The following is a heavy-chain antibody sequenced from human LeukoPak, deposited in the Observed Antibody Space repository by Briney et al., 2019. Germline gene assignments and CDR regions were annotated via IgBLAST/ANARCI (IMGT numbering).Heavy chain of an antibody. D-gene: IGHD3-10*01. Sequence: ASVKVSCKASGGTFSSYAISWVRQAPGQGLEWMGGIIPIFGTANYAQKFQGRVTITADESTSTAYMELSSLRSEDTAVYYCARGITMVRGVGYYYGMDVWGQGTTVTVSS. CDR1: GGTFSSYA. CDR3: ARGITMVRGVGYYYGMDV. CDR2: IIPIFGTA. J-gene: IGHJ6*02. V-gene: IGHV1-69*13.